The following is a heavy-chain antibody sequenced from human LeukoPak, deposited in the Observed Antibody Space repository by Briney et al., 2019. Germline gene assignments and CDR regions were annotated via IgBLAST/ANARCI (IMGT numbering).Heavy chain of an antibody. CDR2: INHSGST. CDR3: ARHGGYSSPYLH. V-gene: IGHV4-34*01. D-gene: IGHD6-13*01. Sequence: PSETLSLTCAVYGGSFSGYYWSWIRHPPGKGLEWIGEINHSGSTNYNPSLKSRVTISVDTSKNQFSLKLSSVTAADTAVYYCARHGGYSSPYLHWGQGTLVTVSS. CDR1: GGSFSGYY. J-gene: IGHJ1*01.